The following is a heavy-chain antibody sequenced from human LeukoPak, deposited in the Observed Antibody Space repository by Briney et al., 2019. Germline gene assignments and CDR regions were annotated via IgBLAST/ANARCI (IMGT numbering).Heavy chain of an antibody. D-gene: IGHD2-15*01. CDR3: AREWAYCSGGSCYDY. CDR2: IYSGGST. V-gene: IGHV3-53*01. CDR1: GLTVSSNY. Sequence: GGSLRLSCAASGLTVSSNYMSWVRQAPGKGLEWVSVIYSGGSTYYADSVKGRFTISRDNSKNTLYLQMNSLRAEDTAVYYCAREWAYCSGGSCYDYWGQGTLVTVSS. J-gene: IGHJ4*02.